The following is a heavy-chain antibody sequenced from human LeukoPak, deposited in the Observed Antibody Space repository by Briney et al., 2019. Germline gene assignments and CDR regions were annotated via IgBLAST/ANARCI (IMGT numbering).Heavy chain of an antibody. V-gene: IGHV1-8*01. CDR3: ARGKAAAGTGYYYMDV. D-gene: IGHD6-13*01. Sequence: APVKVSCKASGYTFTSYDINWVRQATGQGLEWMGWMNPNGGNTGYAQKFQGRVTMTRNTSISTAYMELSSLRSEDTAVYYCARGKAAAGTGYYYMDVWGKGTTVTVSS. CDR1: GYTFTSYD. J-gene: IGHJ6*03. CDR2: MNPNGGNT.